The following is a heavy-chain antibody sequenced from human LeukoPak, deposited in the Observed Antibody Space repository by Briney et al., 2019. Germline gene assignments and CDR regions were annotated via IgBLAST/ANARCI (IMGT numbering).Heavy chain of an antibody. Sequence: SETLSLTCAVSGGSISSGGYSWSWIRQPPGKGLEWIGYIYYSGSTYYNPSLKSRVTISVDTSKNQFSLKLSSVTAADTAVYYCASVYDSSGYYYDYWGQGTLVTVSS. CDR2: IYYSGST. D-gene: IGHD3-22*01. CDR1: GGSISSGGYS. V-gene: IGHV4-30-2*01. CDR3: ASVYDSSGYYYDY. J-gene: IGHJ4*02.